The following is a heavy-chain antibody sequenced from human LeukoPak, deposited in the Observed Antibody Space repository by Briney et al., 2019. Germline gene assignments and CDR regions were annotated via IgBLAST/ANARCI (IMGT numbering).Heavy chain of an antibody. V-gene: IGHV4-34*01. CDR3: ATAHYAPGSHLDY. Sequence: PSETLSLTCAVYGGSFSGYYWSWIRQPPGKGLEWIGEINHSGSTKYNPSLKSRVTISVDTSKNQFSLKLSSVTSADTAVYYCATAHYAPGSHLDYWGQGTLVTASP. D-gene: IGHD3-10*01. J-gene: IGHJ4*02. CDR2: INHSGST. CDR1: GGSFSGYY.